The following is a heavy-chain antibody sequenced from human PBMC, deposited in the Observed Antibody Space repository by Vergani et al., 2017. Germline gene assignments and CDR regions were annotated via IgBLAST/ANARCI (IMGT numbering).Heavy chain of an antibody. CDR2: IKSKTDGGPT. Sequence: EVQLVESGGGLVKPGGSLRLSCAASGFTFSNAWMSWVRQAPGKGLEWVGRIKSKTDGGPTDYAAPVKGRFTISRDDSKNTLYLQMNSLKTEDTAVYYCTTELRYLNYYYYGMDVWGQGTTVTVSS. V-gene: IGHV3-15*01. J-gene: IGHJ6*02. D-gene: IGHD3-9*01. CDR1: GFTFSNAW. CDR3: TTELRYLNYYYYGMDV.